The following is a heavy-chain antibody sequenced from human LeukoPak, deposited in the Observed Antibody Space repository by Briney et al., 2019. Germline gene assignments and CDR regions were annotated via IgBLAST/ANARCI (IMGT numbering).Heavy chain of an antibody. J-gene: IGHJ4*02. CDR2: IYYSGST. D-gene: IGHD6-13*01. V-gene: IGHV4-59*08. Sequence: SETLSLTCTVSGGSISSYYWSWILQPPGKGLEWIGYIYYSGSTNYNPSLKSRVTISVDTSKNQFSLKLSSVTAADTAVYYCARSPAAGTFIFDYWGQGTLVTVSS. CDR1: GGSISSYY. CDR3: ARSPAAGTFIFDY.